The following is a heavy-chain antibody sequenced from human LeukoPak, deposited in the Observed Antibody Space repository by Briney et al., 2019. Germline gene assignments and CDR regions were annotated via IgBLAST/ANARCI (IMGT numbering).Heavy chain of an antibody. Sequence: GESLKISCKGSGYTFHSYWIAWVRQMPGKGLEWMGIIYPGDSDTRYSPSFQGQVTISADKSIRTAYLQWSSLKASDTAMYYCARHGNDYGDSRVDYWGQGTLVTVSS. CDR1: GYTFHSYW. V-gene: IGHV5-51*01. J-gene: IGHJ4*02. D-gene: IGHD4-17*01. CDR3: ARHGNDYGDSRVDY. CDR2: IYPGDSDT.